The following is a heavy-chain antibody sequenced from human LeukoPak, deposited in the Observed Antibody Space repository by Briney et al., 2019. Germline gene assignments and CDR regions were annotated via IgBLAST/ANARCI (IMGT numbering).Heavy chain of an antibody. CDR1: RGTFSSYA. J-gene: IGHJ3*02. Sequence: VKVSCKAARGTFSSYAISWVRQARGQGLGCMGGIIPIFGTANYAQKFQGRVTITADESTSTAYMELSSLRSEDTAVYYCARGSYSSGWYSWGLDAFDIWGQGTMVTVSS. D-gene: IGHD6-19*01. CDR2: IIPIFGTA. CDR3: ARGSYSSGWYSWGLDAFDI. V-gene: IGHV1-69*13.